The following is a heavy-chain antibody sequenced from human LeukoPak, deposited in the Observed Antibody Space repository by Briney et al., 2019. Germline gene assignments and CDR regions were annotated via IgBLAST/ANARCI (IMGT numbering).Heavy chain of an antibody. D-gene: IGHD3-10*01. CDR2: IYHSGSY. V-gene: IGHV4-38-2*01. J-gene: IGHJ4*02. CDR3: ARSRGFGELSSFDY. Sequence: PEGLSVTCAVSGDSIYSGYDWGGTGRPPGKGREGIGNIYHSGSYYYSPPQTSRVTISVDTYKNQFSLKLRSVTAADTAVSYCARSRGFGELSSFDYWGQGNLVTVSS. CDR1: GDSIYSGYD.